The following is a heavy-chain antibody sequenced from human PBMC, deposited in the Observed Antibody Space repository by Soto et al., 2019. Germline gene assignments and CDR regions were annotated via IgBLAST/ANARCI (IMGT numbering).Heavy chain of an antibody. V-gene: IGHV3-48*01. CDR2: ISSSSGNI. CDR3: AASPYYGDYVGY. Sequence: EVQLVESGGGLVQPGGSLRLSCAASGFTFSSYSMNWVRQAPGKWLEWVSYISSSSGNIYYSDSVKGRFTISRDNAKNSLYLQMNSLRAEDTAVYYCAASPYYGDYVGYWGQGTLVTVSS. D-gene: IGHD3-22*01. J-gene: IGHJ4*02. CDR1: GFTFSSYS.